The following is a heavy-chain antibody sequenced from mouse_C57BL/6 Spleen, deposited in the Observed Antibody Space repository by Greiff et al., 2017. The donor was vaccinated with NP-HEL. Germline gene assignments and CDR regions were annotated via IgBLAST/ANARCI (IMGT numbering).Heavy chain of an antibody. CDR3: ARDVSSYAWFAY. Sequence: VQLQQPGAELVRPGTSVKLSCKASGYTFTSYWMHWVKQRPGQGLEWIGVIDPSDSYTNYNQKFKGKATLTVDTASSTAYMQLSSLTSEDSAVYYCARDVSSYAWFAYWGQGTLVTVSA. D-gene: IGHD1-1*01. CDR1: GYTFTSYW. J-gene: IGHJ3*01. V-gene: IGHV1-59*01. CDR2: IDPSDSYT.